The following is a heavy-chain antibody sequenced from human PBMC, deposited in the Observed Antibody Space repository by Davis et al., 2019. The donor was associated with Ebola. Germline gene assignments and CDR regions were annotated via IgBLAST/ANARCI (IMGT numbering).Heavy chain of an antibody. CDR1: GNSFSSHW. CDR2: INIYSGNP. D-gene: IGHD3-3*01. Sequence: GESLKISCKDSGNSFSSHWIGWVRQAPGQGLEWMGWINIYSGNPKYAQMPQDRVTMTTDTSTATAYMELKSLRSDDPAVYYCARAGSGVAFYFDYWGQGTLVTVSS. CDR3: ARAGSGVAFYFDY. V-gene: IGHV1-18*04. J-gene: IGHJ4*02.